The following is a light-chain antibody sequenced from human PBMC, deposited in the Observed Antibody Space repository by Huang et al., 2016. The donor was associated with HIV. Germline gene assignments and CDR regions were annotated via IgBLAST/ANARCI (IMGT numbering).Light chain of an antibody. CDR1: QAVLKTSNKKNY. Sequence: DIEMTQSPDSLTVSLGARAIINCKSSQAVLKTSNKKNYLAWYQQRPGQPPKVLMYWASSRESGVPDRFSGSGSGTDFNLTISSLQPEDLAVYYCQQYYSPPYTFGQGTRLEI. CDR2: WAS. CDR3: QQYYSPPYT. J-gene: IGKJ2*01. V-gene: IGKV4-1*01.